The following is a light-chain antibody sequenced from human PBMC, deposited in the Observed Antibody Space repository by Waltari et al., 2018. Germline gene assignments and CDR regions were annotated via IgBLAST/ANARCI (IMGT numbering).Light chain of an antibody. CDR1: QDIRNN. Sequence: DIQMTQSPSSLSSSVGERVTITCQANQDIRNNLNGYQQKPGKAPNLLIFEASTLETGVPSRFSGSGFWRDFSCTISSLQSEDIATYFCQQSNNLPVTFGPGTKVHIK. V-gene: IGKV1-33*01. CDR3: QQSNNLPVT. J-gene: IGKJ3*01. CDR2: EAS.